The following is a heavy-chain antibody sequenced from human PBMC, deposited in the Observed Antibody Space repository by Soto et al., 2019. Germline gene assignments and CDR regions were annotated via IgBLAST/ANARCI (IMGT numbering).Heavy chain of an antibody. V-gene: IGHV3-23*01. J-gene: IGHJ6*02. CDR3: AKDQLLYDILTGRNYYYGMDV. CDR1: GFTFSSYA. CDR2: ISGSGGST. Sequence: RLSCAASGFTFSSYAMSWVRQAPGKGLEWVSAISGSGGSTYYADSVKGRFTISRDNSKNTLYLQMNSLRAEDTAVYYCAKDQLLYDILTGRNYYYGMDVWGQGTTVTVSS. D-gene: IGHD3-9*01.